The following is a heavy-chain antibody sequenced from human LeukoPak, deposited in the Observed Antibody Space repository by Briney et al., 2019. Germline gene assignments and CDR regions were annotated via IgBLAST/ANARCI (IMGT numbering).Heavy chain of an antibody. Sequence: VGSLRLSCAASGFTFTTYWMAWVRQAPGKGLEWVASIKQDGNEKYYVDSVRGRFTISRDSAENTLYLQMNSLRAEDTAVYYCAELGITMIGGVWGKGTTVTISS. V-gene: IGHV3-7*01. J-gene: IGHJ6*04. CDR2: IKQDGNEK. D-gene: IGHD3-10*02. CDR1: GFTFTTYW. CDR3: AELGITMIGGV.